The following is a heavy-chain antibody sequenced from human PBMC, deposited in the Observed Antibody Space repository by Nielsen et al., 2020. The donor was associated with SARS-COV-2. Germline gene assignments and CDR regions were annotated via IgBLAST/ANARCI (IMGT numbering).Heavy chain of an antibody. D-gene: IGHD4-11*01. CDR1: GFNFRGYW. CDR3: ARDRHYTIPFDY. Sequence: GGSLRLSCVVSGFNFRGYWMTWVRQAPGKGLEWVGNIKLDGSEKYYVDSVKGRFTISRDNARHTLYLQMNSLRVEDTAVYYCARDRHYTIPFDYWGQGALVTVSA. CDR2: IKLDGSEK. J-gene: IGHJ4*02. V-gene: IGHV3-7*01.